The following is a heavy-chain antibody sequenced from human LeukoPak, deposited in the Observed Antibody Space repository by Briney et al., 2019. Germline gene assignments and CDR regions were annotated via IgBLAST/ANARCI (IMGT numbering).Heavy chain of an antibody. V-gene: IGHV3-48*01. CDR3: TRMGIAAAGVDY. J-gene: IGHJ4*02. Sequence: GGSLRLSCAASGFTFSTFSMDWVRQAPGRGLQWLSYISSTSNTIYYADSLKGRFTISRDNAKNSLYLQIDSLSVEDTAVYYCTRMGIAAAGVDYWGQGTLVTVSS. CDR2: ISSTSNTI. D-gene: IGHD6-13*01. CDR1: GFTFSTFS.